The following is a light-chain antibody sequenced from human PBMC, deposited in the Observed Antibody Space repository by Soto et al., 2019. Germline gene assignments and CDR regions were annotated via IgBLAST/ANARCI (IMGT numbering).Light chain of an antibody. CDR3: CSYVDSSTVYV. Sequence: QSVLTQPASVSGSPGQSITISCTGTSSDVGGYNYVSWYQQHPGKAPKLMIYEVSNRPSGVSNRFSGSKSGNTASLTISGLQAEDEADYYCCSYVDSSTVYVFGTGTKVTVL. V-gene: IGLV2-14*01. J-gene: IGLJ1*01. CDR1: SSDVGGYNY. CDR2: EVS.